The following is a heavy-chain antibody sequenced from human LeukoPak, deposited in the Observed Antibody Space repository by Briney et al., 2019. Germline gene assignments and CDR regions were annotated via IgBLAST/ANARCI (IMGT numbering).Heavy chain of an antibody. Sequence: SETLSLTCTVSGGSISSYYWSWVRQPPGKGLEWIGYMFYSGSTNSNPSLKGRLTISVDTSKNQFSLKLTSVTAADTAVYYCARGGLMVQAHDAFDIWGQGTMVTVSS. J-gene: IGHJ3*02. D-gene: IGHD2-8*01. CDR2: MFYSGST. CDR3: ARGGLMVQAHDAFDI. V-gene: IGHV4-59*08. CDR1: GGSISSYY.